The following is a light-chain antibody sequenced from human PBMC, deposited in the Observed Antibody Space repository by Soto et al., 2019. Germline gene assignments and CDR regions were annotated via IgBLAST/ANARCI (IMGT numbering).Light chain of an antibody. CDR3: SSYTSSSTLV. Sequence: QSVLTQLASVSVSPGQSTTLSCTGTSSDVGGYNYVSWYQQHPDKAPKLMLFDVSNLPSGVSNRFSGSKSGNTASLTISGLQAEHEAAYYCSSYTSSSTLVFGTGTEVTV. V-gene: IGLV2-14*03. CDR2: DVS. J-gene: IGLJ1*01. CDR1: SSDVGGYNY.